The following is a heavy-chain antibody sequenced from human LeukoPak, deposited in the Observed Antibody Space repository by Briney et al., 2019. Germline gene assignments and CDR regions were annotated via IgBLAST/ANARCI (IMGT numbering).Heavy chain of an antibody. Sequence: PGRSLRLSCAASGFIFNNYGMHWVRQAPGKGLEWVAVVSYDGSNKYYADSVKGRFTISGDNSKNTLYLQMNSLRAEDTAVYSCAKGLGQWLVMFDSWGQGTLVTVSS. CDR3: AKGLGQWLVMFDS. D-gene: IGHD6-19*01. V-gene: IGHV3-30*18. J-gene: IGHJ4*02. CDR1: GFIFNNYG. CDR2: VSYDGSNK.